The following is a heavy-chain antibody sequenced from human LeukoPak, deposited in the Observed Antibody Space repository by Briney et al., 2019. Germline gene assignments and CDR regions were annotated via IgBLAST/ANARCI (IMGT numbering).Heavy chain of an antibody. CDR2: IDWDDDK. V-gene: IGHV2-70*17. CDR1: GFSLNTRAMC. CDR3: ARTLYSSSFHFDY. J-gene: IGHJ4*02. Sequence: SGPTLVHPTQTLTLTCTFSGFSLNTRAMCVSWIRQPPGKALEWLARIDWDDDKFYSTSLKTRLTISKDTSKNQVVLTMTNMDPVDTATYYCARTLYSSSFHFDYWGQGTLVTVSS. D-gene: IGHD6-6*01.